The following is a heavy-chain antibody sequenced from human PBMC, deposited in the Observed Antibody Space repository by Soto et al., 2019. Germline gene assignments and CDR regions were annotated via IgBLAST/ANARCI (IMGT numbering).Heavy chain of an antibody. D-gene: IGHD3-10*01. Sequence: GGSLRLSCAASGFTFSSYAMHWVRQAPGKGLEWVAVISYDGSNKYYADSVKGRFTISRDNSKNTLYLQMNSLRAEDTAVYYCARGRGSGSRPTYYFDYWGQGTLVTVSS. J-gene: IGHJ4*02. CDR2: ISYDGSNK. CDR1: GFTFSSYA. CDR3: ARGRGSGSRPTYYFDY. V-gene: IGHV3-30-3*01.